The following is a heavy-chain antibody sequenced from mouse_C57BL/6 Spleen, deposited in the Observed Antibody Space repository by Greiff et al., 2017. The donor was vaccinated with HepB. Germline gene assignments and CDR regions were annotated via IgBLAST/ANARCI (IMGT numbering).Heavy chain of an antibody. CDR2: INPNNGGT. D-gene: IGHD2-2*01. CDR3: ARYGYDEAWFAY. CDR1: GYTFTDYN. Sequence: EVQLQQSGPELVKPGASVKMSCKASGYTFTDYNMHWVKQSHGKSLEWIGYINPNNGGTSYNQKFKGKATLTVNKSSSTAYMELRSLTSEDSAFYYCARYGYDEAWFAYWGQGTLVTVSA. V-gene: IGHV1-22*01. J-gene: IGHJ3*01.